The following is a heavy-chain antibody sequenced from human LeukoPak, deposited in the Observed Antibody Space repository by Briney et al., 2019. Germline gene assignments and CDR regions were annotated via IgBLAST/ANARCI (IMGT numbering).Heavy chain of an antibody. Sequence: ASVKVSCKASGYTFTSYDINWVRQATGQGLEWMGWMNPNSGNTGYAQKFQGRVTMTRNTSISTAYMELSSLRSEDTAVYYCARDHRQLYYGGNWGYYYYGMDVWGQGTTVTVSS. V-gene: IGHV1-8*01. CDR2: MNPNSGNT. J-gene: IGHJ6*02. CDR1: GYTFTSYD. CDR3: ARDHRQLYYGGNWGYYYYGMDV. D-gene: IGHD4-23*01.